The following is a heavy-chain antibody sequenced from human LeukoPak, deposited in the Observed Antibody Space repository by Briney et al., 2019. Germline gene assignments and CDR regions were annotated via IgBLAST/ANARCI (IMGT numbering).Heavy chain of an antibody. CDR1: GFTFSSYW. J-gene: IGHJ6*03. CDR2: IKQDGSEK. Sequence: GGSLRLSCAASGFTFSSYWMSWVRQAPGKGLEWVANIKQDGSEKYYVDSVKGRFTISRDNAKNSLYLQMNSLRAEDTAVYYCARDFQDIVVVVAATHYYYHYMDVWGKGTTVTISS. D-gene: IGHD2-15*01. V-gene: IGHV3-7*01. CDR3: ARDFQDIVVVVAATHYYYHYMDV.